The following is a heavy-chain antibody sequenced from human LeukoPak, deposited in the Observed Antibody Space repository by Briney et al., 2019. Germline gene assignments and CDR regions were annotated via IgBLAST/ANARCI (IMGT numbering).Heavy chain of an antibody. Sequence: PSETLSLTCTVSGGSISSSSYYWGWIRQPPRKGLEWIGSIYYTGSTYYNPSLKSRVTISEDTSKNQSSLRLTSVTAADTAVYYCARRGDYGRSFDYWGQGTLVTVSS. CDR1: GGSISSSSYY. CDR3: ARRGDYGRSFDY. V-gene: IGHV4-39*01. J-gene: IGHJ4*02. D-gene: IGHD4-17*01. CDR2: IYYTGST.